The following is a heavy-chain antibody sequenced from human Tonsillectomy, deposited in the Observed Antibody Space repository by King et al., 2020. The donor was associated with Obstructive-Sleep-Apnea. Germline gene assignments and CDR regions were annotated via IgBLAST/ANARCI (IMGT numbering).Heavy chain of an antibody. V-gene: IGHV1-2*02. CDR3: ARGARIAAAGKGNWFDP. CDR2: INPNSGGT. CDR1: GDTFTGYY. D-gene: IGHD6-13*01. J-gene: IGHJ5*02. Sequence: VQLVEFGAEVKKPGASVKVSCKASGDTFTGYYMHWVRQAPGQGLEWMGWINPNSGGTNYAQKFQGRVTMTRDTSISTAYMELSRLRSDDTAVYYCARGARIAAAGKGNWFDPWGQGTLVTVSS.